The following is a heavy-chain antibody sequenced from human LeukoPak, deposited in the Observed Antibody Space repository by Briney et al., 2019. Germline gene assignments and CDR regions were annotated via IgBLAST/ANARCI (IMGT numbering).Heavy chain of an antibody. J-gene: IGHJ4*02. D-gene: IGHD4-17*01. CDR1: GYTFTGYY. CDR3: ARPNDYGDYFDY. CDR2: INPNSGGT. Sequence: GASVKVSCKASGYTFTGYYMHWVRQAPEQGLEWMGWINPNSGGTNYAQKFQGRVTMTRDTSINTAYMELSRLRSDDTAVYYCARPNDYGDYFDYWGQGTLVTVSS. V-gene: IGHV1-2*02.